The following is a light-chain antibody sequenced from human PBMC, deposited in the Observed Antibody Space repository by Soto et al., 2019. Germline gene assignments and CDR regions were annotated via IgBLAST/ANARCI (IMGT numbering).Light chain of an antibody. CDR3: QQRSKWPVT. J-gene: IGKJ4*01. CDR2: DAS. V-gene: IGKV3-11*01. CDR1: QSISEF. Sequence: VVLTHSPATLSFSPGEIATLSCRASQSISEFLAWYQQKPGQAPRLLIYDASNRATGTPARFSGSESGTDFTLTISSLEAEDFALYYCQQRSKWPVTFGGGTKVDIK.